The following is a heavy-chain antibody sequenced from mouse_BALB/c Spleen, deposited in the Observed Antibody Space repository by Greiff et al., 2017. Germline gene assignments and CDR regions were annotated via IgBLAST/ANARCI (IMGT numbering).Heavy chain of an antibody. CDR1: GFTFSSYG. CDR3: ARDLTTVVEAY. Sequence: EVKVEESGGGLVQPGGSLKLSCAASGFTFSSYGMSWVRQTPDKRLELVATINSNGGSTYYPDSVKGRFTISRDNAKNTLYLQMSSLKSEDTAMYYCARDLTTVVEAYWGQGTLVTVSA. CDR2: INSNGGST. D-gene: IGHD1-1*01. J-gene: IGHJ3*01. V-gene: IGHV5-6-3*01.